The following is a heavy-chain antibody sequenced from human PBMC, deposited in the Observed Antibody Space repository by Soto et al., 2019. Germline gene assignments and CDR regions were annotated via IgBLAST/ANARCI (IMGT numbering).Heavy chain of an antibody. Sequence: GASVKVSCKASGYTFTSYGISWVRQAPGQGLEWMGWISAYNGNTNYAQKLQGRVTMTTDTSTSTAYMELRSLRSDDTAVYYCARGLGGVKNTTGVNWFDPWGQGTLVTVSS. CDR3: ARGLGGVKNTTGVNWFDP. D-gene: IGHD1-1*01. CDR2: ISAYNGNT. CDR1: GYTFTSYG. J-gene: IGHJ5*02. V-gene: IGHV1-18*01.